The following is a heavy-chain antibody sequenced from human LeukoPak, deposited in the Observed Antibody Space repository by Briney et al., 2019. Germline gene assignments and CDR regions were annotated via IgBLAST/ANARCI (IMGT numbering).Heavy chain of an antibody. CDR1: GCTLTELS. Sequence: GASVKVSCKVSGCTLTELSMHWVRQAPGKGLEWMGGFDPEDGETIYAQKFQGRVTITADESTSTAYMELSSLRSEDTAVYYCAREKSCSGGSCYSRNYFDYWGQGTLVTVSS. D-gene: IGHD2-15*01. CDR3: AREKSCSGGSCYSRNYFDY. V-gene: IGHV1-24*01. J-gene: IGHJ4*02. CDR2: FDPEDGET.